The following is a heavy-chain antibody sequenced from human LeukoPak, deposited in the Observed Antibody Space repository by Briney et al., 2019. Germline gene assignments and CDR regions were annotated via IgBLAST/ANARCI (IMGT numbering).Heavy chain of an antibody. D-gene: IGHD3-10*01. CDR2: IYYSGST. J-gene: IGHJ6*03. V-gene: IGHV4-39*01. Sequence: NTSETLSLTCTVSGGSISSSSYYWGWIRQPPGKGLEWIGSIYYSGSTYYNPSLKSRVTISVDTSKIQISLKLNSVTAADTAVYYCARAFGYYYYYYMDVWGKGTTVTISS. CDR1: GGSISSSSYY. CDR3: ARAFGYYYYYYMDV.